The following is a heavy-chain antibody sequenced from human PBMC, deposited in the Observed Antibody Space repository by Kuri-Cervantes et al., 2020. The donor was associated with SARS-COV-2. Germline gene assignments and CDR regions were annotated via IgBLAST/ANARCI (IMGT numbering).Heavy chain of an antibody. D-gene: IGHD6-6*01. V-gene: IGHV3-23*01. J-gene: IGHJ4*02. CDR1: GFSFSSYA. Sequence: GESLKISCAASGFSFSSYAMSWVRQAPGKGLEWVSAISGSGDNTYYADSVKGLFTISRDNSQNTVYLQMNSLRGEDTALYYCAQDVSQLGRACRYWGQGTLVTVSS. CDR3: AQDVSQLGRACRY. CDR2: ISGSGDNT.